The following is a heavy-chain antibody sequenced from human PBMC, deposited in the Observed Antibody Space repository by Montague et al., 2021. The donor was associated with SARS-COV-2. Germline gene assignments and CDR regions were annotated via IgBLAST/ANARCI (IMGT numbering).Heavy chain of an antibody. CDR2: IYHSGST. D-gene: IGHD3-22*01. CDR3: AREPYYYDSSGYPYYYYYGMDV. J-gene: IGHJ6*02. V-gene: IGHV4-4*02. CDR1: GGSISSSNW. Sequence: SETLSLTCAVSGGSISSSNWWSWVRQPPGKGLEWIGEIYHSGSTNYNPSLKSRVTIPVDKSKNQFSLKLSSVTAADTAVYYCAREPYYYDSSGYPYYYYYGMDVWGQGTTVTVSS.